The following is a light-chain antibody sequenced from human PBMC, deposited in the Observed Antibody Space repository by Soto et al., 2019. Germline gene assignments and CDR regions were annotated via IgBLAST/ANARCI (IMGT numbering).Light chain of an antibody. CDR3: QQYYSSPIT. CDR2: WAS. J-gene: IGKJ4*01. CDR1: QSVLSSSDNKNY. V-gene: IGKV4-1*01. Sequence: DIVMTQSPDSLAVSLGERATINCKSSQSVLSSSDNKNYLAWFQQKPGQPPRPLIYWASTRESGVPDRFSGSGSGTDFTLTISSLQAEDVAVYYCQQYYSSPITFGGGTKVEIK.